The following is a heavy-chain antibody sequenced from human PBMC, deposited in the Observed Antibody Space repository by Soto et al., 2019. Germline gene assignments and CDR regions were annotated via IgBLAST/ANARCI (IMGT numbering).Heavy chain of an antibody. Sequence: GSLRLSSAASGFTFSSYAMHWVRQAPGKGLEYASAISSYGGSTYYANSVKGRFTISRDNSKTTLYLQMGSLRAEDMAVYYCARDPDSSGYYYFDYWGQGTLVTVS. V-gene: IGHV3-64*01. CDR2: ISSYGGST. CDR1: GFTFSSYA. D-gene: IGHD3-22*01. CDR3: ARDPDSSGYYYFDY. J-gene: IGHJ4*02.